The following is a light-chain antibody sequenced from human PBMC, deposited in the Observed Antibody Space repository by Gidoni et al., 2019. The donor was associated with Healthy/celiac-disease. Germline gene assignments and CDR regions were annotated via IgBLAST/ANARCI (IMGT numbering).Light chain of an antibody. Sequence: QSALTQPAYVSGSPGRSLTISCTGTSSDVGGYNYVSWYQQHPGKAPKLMIYDVSNRPSGVSTRFSGSKSGNTSSLTISGLQAEDEADYYCSSYTSSSTVWVFGGGTKLTVL. J-gene: IGLJ3*02. V-gene: IGLV2-14*03. CDR2: DVS. CDR1: SSDVGGYNY. CDR3: SSYTSSSTVWV.